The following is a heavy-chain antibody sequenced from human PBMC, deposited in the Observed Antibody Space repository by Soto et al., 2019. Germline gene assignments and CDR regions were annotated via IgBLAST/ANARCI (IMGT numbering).Heavy chain of an antibody. Sequence: QVQLVESGGGVVQPGRTLRLSCAASGFTFSSYGMHWVRQAPGKGLEWVAVISYDGSNKDYADSVKGRFTISRDNSKNTLYLQMNSLRAEDTAVYYCANLAVAGYYYYGMDVWGQGTTVTVSS. J-gene: IGHJ6*02. V-gene: IGHV3-30*18. CDR1: GFTFSSYG. D-gene: IGHD6-19*01. CDR2: ISYDGSNK. CDR3: ANLAVAGYYYYGMDV.